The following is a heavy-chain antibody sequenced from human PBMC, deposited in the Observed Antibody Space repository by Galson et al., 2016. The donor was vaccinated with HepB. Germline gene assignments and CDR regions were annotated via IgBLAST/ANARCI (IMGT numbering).Heavy chain of an antibody. D-gene: IGHD1-14*01. CDR3: TRDHLSGNQ. CDR1: GDTFNKYA. CDR2: IVPIFGTT. V-gene: IGHV1-69*01. J-gene: IGHJ4*02. Sequence: SVKVSCKASGDTFNKYAIRWVRQAPGQGLEWMGEIVPIFGTTNYAQKFQGRLTITADESTSTAYMELSSLISEDTAVYFCTRDHLSGNQWGQGTLVTVSS.